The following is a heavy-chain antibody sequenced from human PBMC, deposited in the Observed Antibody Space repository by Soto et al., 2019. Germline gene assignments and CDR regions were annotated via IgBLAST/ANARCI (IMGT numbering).Heavy chain of an antibody. D-gene: IGHD5-18*01. J-gene: IGHJ4*02. CDR1: GYTFTSYA. CDR2: INAGNGNT. CDR3: ARDYSRYGPFDY. Sequence: GASLKVSCKASGYTFTSYAIDWVRQAPGQRLEWMGWINAGNGNTKYSQKFQGRVTITRDTSASTAYMELSSLRSEDTAVYYCARDYSRYGPFDYWGQGTLVTVSS. V-gene: IGHV1-3*01.